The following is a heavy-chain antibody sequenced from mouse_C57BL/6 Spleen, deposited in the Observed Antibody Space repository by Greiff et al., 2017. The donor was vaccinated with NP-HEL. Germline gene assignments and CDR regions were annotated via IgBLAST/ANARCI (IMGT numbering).Heavy chain of an antibody. J-gene: IGHJ4*01. Sequence: QVQLQQSGPELVKPGASVKISCKASGYAFSSSWMNWVKQRPGKGLEWIGRIYPGDGDTNYNGKFKGKATLTADKSSSTAYMQLSSLTSEDSAVYFCARGAYSYAMDDWGQGTSVTVSS. V-gene: IGHV1-82*01. CDR1: GYAFSSSW. D-gene: IGHD2-10*01. CDR3: ARGAYSYAMDD. CDR2: IYPGDGDT.